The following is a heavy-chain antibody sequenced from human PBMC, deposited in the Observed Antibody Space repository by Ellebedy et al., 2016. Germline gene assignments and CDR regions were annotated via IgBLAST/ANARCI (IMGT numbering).Heavy chain of an antibody. J-gene: IGHJ3*02. V-gene: IGHV3-21*06. CDR2: ISGSSNYI. CDR3: ARPQFGDYDAFDN. D-gene: IGHD4-17*01. Sequence: GGSLRLSCAASGFTFNTYNINWIRRSPGKGLEWVSSISGSSNYIFYADSLEGRFTVSRDNSKNTVYLQMNSLRAEDTAVYYCARPQFGDYDAFDNWGQGAPVTVSS. CDR1: GFTFNTYN.